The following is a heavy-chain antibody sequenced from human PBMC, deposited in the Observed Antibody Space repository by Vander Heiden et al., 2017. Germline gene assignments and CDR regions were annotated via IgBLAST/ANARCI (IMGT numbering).Heavy chain of an antibody. CDR2: IRSKANSYAT. CDR3: TRGEVDY. J-gene: IGHJ4*02. Sequence: EVPPVESGGGLVQPGRSLKLSCAASGFTFSGSAMHCVPQASGKGLGGVGRIRSKANSYATAYAASVKGRFTISRDDSKNTAYLQMNSLKTEDTAVYYCTRGEVDYWGQGTLVTVSS. V-gene: IGHV3-73*02. CDR1: GFTFSGSA. D-gene: IGHD2-21*01.